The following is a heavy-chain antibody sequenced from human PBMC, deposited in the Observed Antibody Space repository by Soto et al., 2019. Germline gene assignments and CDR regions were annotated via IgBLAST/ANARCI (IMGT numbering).Heavy chain of an antibody. V-gene: IGHV3-74*01. D-gene: IGHD2-15*01. CDR2: INSDGSVS. CDR1: GFTFSNYW. J-gene: IGHJ6*03. CDR3: ARGDCVGGSCYSLAGCFYYYMDV. Sequence: EVKLVESGGGLVQPGGSLRLSCAASGFTFSNYWMYWVRQAPGQGLVWVSRINSDGSVSSYADSVKGRLTISRDKVKNTLYLQMTSLRVEVTAVYYCARGDCVGGSCYSLAGCFYYYMDVWGKGTTVTVFS.